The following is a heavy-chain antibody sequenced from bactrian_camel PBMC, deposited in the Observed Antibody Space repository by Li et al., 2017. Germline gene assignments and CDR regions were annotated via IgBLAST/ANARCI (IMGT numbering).Heavy chain of an antibody. D-gene: IGHD7*01. CDR3: AADSHAICSGGATWPYEHAT. Sequence: VQLVESGGGSVQAGGSLRLSCQASGVITSRVCMAWFRQPPGKEREGVATIDADGSTTYADSGKDRFTISKDNTKNTLYLQMNSLKPEDTAMYYCAADSHAICSGGATWPYEHATWGQGTQVTVS. CDR2: IDADGST. CDR1: GVITSRVC. J-gene: IGHJ6*01. V-gene: IGHV3S53*01.